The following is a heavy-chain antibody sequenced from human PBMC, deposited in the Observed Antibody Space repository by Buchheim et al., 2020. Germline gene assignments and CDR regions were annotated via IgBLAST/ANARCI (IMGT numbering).Heavy chain of an antibody. CDR3: ARLSPRTVVTYGMDV. V-gene: IGHV1-2*06. D-gene: IGHD2-21*02. J-gene: IGHJ6*02. CDR1: GYTFTDYY. Sequence: QVQLVQSGAEVKKTGASVKVSCKASGYTFTDYYIYWVRQAPGQGLEWMGRIDPNTGGSNYAQKFQGRVTMTRDTSIRTAYMDLSRLRSEDTAVYYCARLSPRTVVTYGMDVWGQGTT. CDR2: IDPNTGGS.